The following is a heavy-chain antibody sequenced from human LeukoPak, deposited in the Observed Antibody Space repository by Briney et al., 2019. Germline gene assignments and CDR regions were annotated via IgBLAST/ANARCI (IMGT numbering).Heavy chain of an antibody. CDR1: GFSFSSYW. D-gene: IGHD3-9*01. V-gene: IGHV3-7*01. CDR3: ARAPRNYDILTGYYYNYNMDV. Sequence: GGSLRLSCAASGFSFSSYWMSWVRQAPGKGLEWVANIKQEGSEKYYVDSVKGRFTISRVNAKNSLYLQMNSLRVEDTAVFYCARAPRNYDILTGYYYNYNMDVWGKGTTVTVSS. CDR2: IKQEGSEK. J-gene: IGHJ6*03.